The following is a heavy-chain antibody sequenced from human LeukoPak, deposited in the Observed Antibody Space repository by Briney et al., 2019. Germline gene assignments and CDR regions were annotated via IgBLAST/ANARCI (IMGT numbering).Heavy chain of an antibody. D-gene: IGHD3-22*01. CDR1: GGSFSGYY. V-gene: IGHV4-34*01. J-gene: IGHJ4*02. CDR3: ARVAYYYDSSGYYYFDY. Sequence: SETLSLTCAVYGGSFSGYYWSWIRQPPGKGLEWIGEINHSGSTNYNPSLKSRVTMSVDTSKNQFSLKLSSVTAADTAVYYCARVAYYYDSSGYYYFDYWGQGTLVTVSS. CDR2: INHSGST.